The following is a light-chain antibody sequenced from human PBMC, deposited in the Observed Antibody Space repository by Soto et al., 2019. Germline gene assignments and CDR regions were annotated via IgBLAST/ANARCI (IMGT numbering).Light chain of an antibody. CDR3: QQRNKWRT. Sequence: EIVFTQSPATLSLSPGERATLSCRASQSVSNYLAWYQQKPGQAPRLLIYDTSKRATGIPARFSGSGFGTDYTLTISSLEPQDFAVYYCQQRNKWRTFGQGTKVDIK. CDR1: QSVSNY. CDR2: DTS. V-gene: IGKV3-11*01. J-gene: IGKJ1*01.